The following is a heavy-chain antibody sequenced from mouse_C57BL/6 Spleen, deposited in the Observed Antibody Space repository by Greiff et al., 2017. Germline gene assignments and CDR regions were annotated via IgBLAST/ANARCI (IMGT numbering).Heavy chain of an antibody. CDR3: ARTSYYYGSSSYYFDY. J-gene: IGHJ2*01. V-gene: IGHV1-80*01. D-gene: IGHD1-1*01. CDR1: GYAFSSYW. Sequence: VQLQQSGAELVKPGASVKISCKASGYAFSSYWMNWVKQRPGKGLEWIGQIYPGDGDTNYNGKFKGKATLTADKSSSTAYMQLSSLTSEDSAVYFCARTSYYYGSSSYYFDYWGQGTTLTVSS. CDR2: IYPGDGDT.